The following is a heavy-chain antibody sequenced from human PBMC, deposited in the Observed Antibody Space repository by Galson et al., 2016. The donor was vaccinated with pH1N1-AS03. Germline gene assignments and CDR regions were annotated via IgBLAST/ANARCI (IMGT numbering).Heavy chain of an antibody. CDR3: ARGAGLEANLNF. CDR1: GDSVSSNTAA. V-gene: IGHV6-1*01. CDR2: TYYKSKWYN. Sequence: CAISGDSVSSNTAAWNWIRQSPSRGLEWLGRTYYKSKWYNEYAVFVEGRIIINADTSRNQFSLKLMSVSAADTAVYFCARGAGLEANLNFWGPGTLVTVSS. D-gene: IGHD1-7*01. J-gene: IGHJ4*02.